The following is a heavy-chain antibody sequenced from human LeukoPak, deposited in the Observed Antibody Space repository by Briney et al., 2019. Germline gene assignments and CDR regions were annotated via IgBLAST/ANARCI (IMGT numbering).Heavy chain of an antibody. CDR3: ARDPPYCSGGSCRKKNAFDI. Sequence: GASVKVSCKASGYTFTGYYMHWVRQAPGQGLEWMGWINPNSGGTNYAQKFQGRVTMTRDTSISTAYMELSRLRSDDTAVYYCARDPPYCSGGSCRKKNAFDIWGQGTMVTVSS. V-gene: IGHV1-2*02. D-gene: IGHD2-15*01. J-gene: IGHJ3*02. CDR1: GYTFTGYY. CDR2: INPNSGGT.